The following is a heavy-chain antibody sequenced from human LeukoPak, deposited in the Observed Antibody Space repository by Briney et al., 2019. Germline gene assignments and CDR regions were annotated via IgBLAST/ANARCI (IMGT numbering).Heavy chain of an antibody. CDR2: LTSDGRST. Sequence: GGSLRLSCAASGFTFSDYWMHWVRQAPGKGLVWASRLTSDGRSTSYADSVKGRFTMSRGNAKNTLFLQMNSLRDEDTAVYYCARGASTYSDYWGQGTPVTVSS. V-gene: IGHV3-74*01. CDR3: ARGASTYSDY. CDR1: GFTFSDYW. J-gene: IGHJ4*02.